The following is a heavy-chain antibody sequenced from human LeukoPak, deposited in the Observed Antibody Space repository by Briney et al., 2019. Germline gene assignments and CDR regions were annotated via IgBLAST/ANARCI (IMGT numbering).Heavy chain of an antibody. D-gene: IGHD3-22*01. Sequence: ASVKVSCKASGYTFTNYAVNWVRQAPGQGLEWMGWINTNTGNPTYAQGFTGRLVFSLDTSVSTAYLQISSLKAEDTAVYYCARGTYYYDSSGYYWGGDYWGQGTLVTVSS. V-gene: IGHV7-4-1*02. CDR2: INTNTGNP. J-gene: IGHJ4*02. CDR3: ARGTYYYDSSGYYWGGDY. CDR1: GYTFTNYA.